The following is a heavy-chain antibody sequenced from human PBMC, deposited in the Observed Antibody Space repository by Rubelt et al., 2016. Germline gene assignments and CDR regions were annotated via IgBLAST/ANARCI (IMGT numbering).Heavy chain of an antibody. V-gene: IGHV4-34*10. J-gene: IGHJ6*02. Sequence: QVQLQESGPGLVKPSETLSLTCAVYGGSFSGYYWSWIRQPPGKGLEWIGEINHSGSTNYNPSLKSRVTISVDTSKNQFSLKLSSVTAADTAVYYCARDREIVVVPAGLYYYGMDVWGQGTTVTVSS. CDR3: ARDREIVVVPAGLYYYGMDV. CDR2: INHSGST. D-gene: IGHD2-2*01. CDR1: GGSFSGYY.